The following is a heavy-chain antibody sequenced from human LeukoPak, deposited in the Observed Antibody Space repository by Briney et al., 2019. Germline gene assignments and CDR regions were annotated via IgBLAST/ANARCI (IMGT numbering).Heavy chain of an antibody. D-gene: IGHD1-7*01. CDR3: AREKELGAFDI. J-gene: IGHJ3*02. CDR2: IYYSGST. CDR1: GGSISSYY. Sequence: PSETLSLTCTVSGGSISSYYWRWIRQPPGKGLEWIGYIYYSGSTNYNPSLKSRVTISVDTSKNQFSLKLSSVTAADTAVYYCAREKELGAFDIWGQGTMVTVSS. V-gene: IGHV4-59*01.